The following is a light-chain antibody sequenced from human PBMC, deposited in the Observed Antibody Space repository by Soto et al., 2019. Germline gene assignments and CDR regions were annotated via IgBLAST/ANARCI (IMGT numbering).Light chain of an antibody. J-gene: IGKJ1*01. V-gene: IGKV1-5*03. CDR2: KAS. CDR1: QSLSSW. Sequence: DIQMTQSHSSLSASVGDRVTITCRASQSLSSWLAWYQQKPGKAPKLLIYKASTLKSGVPSRFSGSGSGTEFTLTISSLQPDDFATYYCQHYNRYSEAFGQGTK. CDR3: QHYNRYSEA.